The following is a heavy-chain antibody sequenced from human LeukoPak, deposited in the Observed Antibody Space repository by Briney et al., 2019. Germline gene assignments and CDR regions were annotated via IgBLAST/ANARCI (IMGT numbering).Heavy chain of an antibody. Sequence: GGSLRLSCAASGFTFSSNGMHWVRQAPGKGLEWVSTINGNGGRTYYADSVKGRFTISGDNSKNTVYLQMNSLRAEDTAVYYCAKDSMARTLRGAFDIWGQGTMVIVSS. D-gene: IGHD3-10*01. CDR3: AKDSMARTLRGAFDI. CDR1: GFTFSSNG. J-gene: IGHJ3*02. CDR2: INGNGGRT. V-gene: IGHV3-23*01.